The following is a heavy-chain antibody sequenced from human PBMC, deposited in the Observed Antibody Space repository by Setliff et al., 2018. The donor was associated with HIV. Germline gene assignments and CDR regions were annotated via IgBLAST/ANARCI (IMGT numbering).Heavy chain of an antibody. Sequence: GASVKVSCKASGYTFSSSGVSWVRQAPGQGLEWMGWISPENGDTKNPQRFRGRVTMTRDTSKNTAYLELSGLRSDDPAVYYCARQLSNSLDFWGQGAQVTVSS. CDR1: GYTFSSSG. CDR2: ISPENGDT. J-gene: IGHJ4*02. CDR3: ARQLSNSLDF. D-gene: IGHD7-27*01. V-gene: IGHV1-18*01.